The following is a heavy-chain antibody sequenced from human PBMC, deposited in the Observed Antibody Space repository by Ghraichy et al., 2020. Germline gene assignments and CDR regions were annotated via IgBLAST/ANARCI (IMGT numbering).Heavy chain of an antibody. V-gene: IGHV4-59*08. D-gene: IGHD2-8*02. CDR1: GGSISTSY. CDR3: ARGKTGGSFYGNCFDY. CDR2: IYYSGNT. Sequence: SETLSLNCTVSGGSISTSYWSWIRQSPGKGLEWIGLIYYSGNTNYNPSLKTRVTISGDTSKNHFSLKLNTVTAADTAVYYCARGKTGGSFYGNCFDYWGQGILVTVSS. J-gene: IGHJ4*02.